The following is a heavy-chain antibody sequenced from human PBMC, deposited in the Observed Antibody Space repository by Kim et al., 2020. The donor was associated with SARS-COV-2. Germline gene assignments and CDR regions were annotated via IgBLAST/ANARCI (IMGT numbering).Heavy chain of an antibody. J-gene: IGHJ6*02. D-gene: IGHD1-26*01. CDR3: AREYSGSYYYYYGMDV. Sequence: SVKSRLTITRDNAKKSLYLQMNSLRDEDTAVYYCAREYSGSYYYYYGMDVWGQGTTVTVSS. V-gene: IGHV3-48*02.